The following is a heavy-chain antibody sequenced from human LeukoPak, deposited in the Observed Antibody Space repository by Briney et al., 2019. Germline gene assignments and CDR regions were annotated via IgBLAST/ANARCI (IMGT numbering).Heavy chain of an antibody. CDR3: ASDSSGTGTYFDY. CDR1: GDSISSGDYY. Sequence: SQTLSLTCTVSGDSISSGDYYWSWIRQPPGKGLEWIGYIYYSGSTYYNPSLKSRVTISVDRSKNQFSLKLSSVTAADTAVYYCASDSSGTGTYFDYWGQGTLVTVSS. V-gene: IGHV4-30-4*08. J-gene: IGHJ4*02. D-gene: IGHD3-22*01. CDR2: IYYSGST.